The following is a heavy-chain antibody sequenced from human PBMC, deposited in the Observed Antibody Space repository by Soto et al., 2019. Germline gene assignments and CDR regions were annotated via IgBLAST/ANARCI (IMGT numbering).Heavy chain of an antibody. CDR2: IYYSGST. V-gene: IGHV4-30-4*01. D-gene: IGHD3-3*01. CDR1: GGSISSGDYY. CDR3: ARASFGVVITSYYYGMDV. Sequence: NPSETLSLTGTVSGGSISSGDYYWSWIRRPPGKGLEWIGYIYYSGSTYYNPSLKSRVTISVDTSKNQFSLKLSSVTAADTAVYYCARASFGVVITSYYYGMDVWGQGTTVTVSS. J-gene: IGHJ6*02.